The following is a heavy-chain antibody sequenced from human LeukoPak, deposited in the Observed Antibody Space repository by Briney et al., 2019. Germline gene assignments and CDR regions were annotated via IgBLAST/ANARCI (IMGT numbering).Heavy chain of an antibody. J-gene: IGHJ4*02. CDR3: AKDPSDFLVDC. CDR1: GFTFYTYA. V-gene: IGHV3-23*01. D-gene: IGHD2-21*02. CDR2: ISGSGGTT. Sequence: PGGSLRLSCAASGFTFYTYAMKWVRQAPGKGLQWVAAISGSGGTTYYADSVKGRFTISRDNSKNTVYLQLSSLRAEDTAVYYCAKDPSDFLVDCWGQGTLVTVSS.